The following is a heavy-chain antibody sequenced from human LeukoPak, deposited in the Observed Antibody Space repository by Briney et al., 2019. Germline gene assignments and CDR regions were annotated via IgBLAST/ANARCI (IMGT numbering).Heavy chain of an antibody. D-gene: IGHD3-3*01. J-gene: IGHJ4*02. CDR1: GFTFSTYW. CDR2: IKQDGSEK. Sequence: GGSLRLSCAASGFTFSTYWMSWVRQAPGKGLEWVANIKQDGSEKYYVDCVNGRYTISRDNAKNALYLQMNSLRAEDTAVYYCARSNYDFWSGYLYYLDYWGQGTLVTVSS. V-gene: IGHV3-7*01. CDR3: ARSNYDFWSGYLYYLDY.